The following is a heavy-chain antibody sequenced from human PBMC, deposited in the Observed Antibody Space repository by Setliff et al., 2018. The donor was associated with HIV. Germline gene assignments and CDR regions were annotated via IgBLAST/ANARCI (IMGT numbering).Heavy chain of an antibody. V-gene: IGHV1-2*06. CDR1: GYTFTGYY. J-gene: IGHJ3*02. D-gene: IGHD1-26*01. Sequence: ASVKVSCKASGYTFTGYYMHWVRQAPGQGLEWMGRINPNSGGTNYAQKCQGRITMTRDTSISKAYMELSRLRSDDTAVYYCARGTRVGANDAFDIWGQGTMVTVSS. CDR2: INPNSGGT. CDR3: ARGTRVGANDAFDI.